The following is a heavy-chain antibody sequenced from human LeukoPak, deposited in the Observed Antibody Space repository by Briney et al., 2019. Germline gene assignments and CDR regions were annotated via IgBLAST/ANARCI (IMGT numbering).Heavy chain of an antibody. J-gene: IGHJ3*02. V-gene: IGHV3-48*04. CDR1: GFTFSTYT. CDR2: ITSSSNNI. CDR3: ARGSRFGVVERDAFDI. Sequence: GGSLRLSCAASGFTFSTYTMNWVRQAPGKGLEWVSYITSSSNNIYYADSVRGRFTISRDNAKNSLYLQMNSLRAEDTAVYYCARGSRFGVVERDAFDIWGQGTMVTVSS. D-gene: IGHD3-3*01.